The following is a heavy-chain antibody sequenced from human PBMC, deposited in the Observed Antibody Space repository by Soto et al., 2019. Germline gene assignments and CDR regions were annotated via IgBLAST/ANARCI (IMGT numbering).Heavy chain of an antibody. CDR2: INEDGSRK. V-gene: IGHV3-7*05. Sequence: GGSLRVSWGASGCTCSSYGMSWVRQDTGRGLEGVANINEDGSRKYYVDSVKGRFTISRDNAKNSLSLQMNSLRADDTAVYYCARSLGGDYYDSSGYSYWGQGTLVTVSS. D-gene: IGHD3-22*01. J-gene: IGHJ4*02. CDR3: ARSLGGDYYDSSGYSY. CDR1: GCTCSSYG.